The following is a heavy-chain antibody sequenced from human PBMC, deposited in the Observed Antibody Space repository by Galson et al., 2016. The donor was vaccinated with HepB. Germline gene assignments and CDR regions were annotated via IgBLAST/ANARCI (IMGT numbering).Heavy chain of an antibody. Sequence: SLRLSCAASGFTFSNYWMTWVRQAPGKGLEWVAIIDRDGSQKYHVDSVKARFTISRDNAKSSLFLEMSSLRAEDTAVYYCVTYASWLDPWGQGTLVTVSS. CDR1: GFTFSNYW. J-gene: IGHJ5*02. CDR3: VTYASWLDP. D-gene: IGHD2-2*01. CDR2: IDRDGSQK. V-gene: IGHV3-7*03.